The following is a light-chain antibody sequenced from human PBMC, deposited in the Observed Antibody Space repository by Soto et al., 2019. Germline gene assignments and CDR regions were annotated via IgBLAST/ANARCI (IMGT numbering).Light chain of an antibody. Sequence: ETMLTQSPATLSVSRGERDTLXRRASQSVSSKLAWYQQKPGQAPRLLIYGASTRATGIPARFSGSGSGTEFTLTISSLQSEDFAVYYCQQYNNWPPITFGQGTRLEIK. CDR3: QQYNNWPPIT. V-gene: IGKV3D-15*01. J-gene: IGKJ5*01. CDR1: QSVSSK. CDR2: GAS.